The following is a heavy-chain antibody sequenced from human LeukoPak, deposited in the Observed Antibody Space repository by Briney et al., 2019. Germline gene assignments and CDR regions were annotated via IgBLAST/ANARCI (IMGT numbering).Heavy chain of an antibody. J-gene: IGHJ4*02. CDR1: GFTFSSYG. CDR3: AKASDPGYIDY. D-gene: IGHD6-13*01. V-gene: IGHV3-30*18. CDR2: ISYDGSNK. Sequence: PGRSLRLSCAASGFTFSSYGMHWVRQAPGKGLEWVAVISYDGSNKYYADSVKGRFTISRDNSKNTLHLQMNSLRAEDTAVYYCAKASDPGYIDYWGQGTLVTVSS.